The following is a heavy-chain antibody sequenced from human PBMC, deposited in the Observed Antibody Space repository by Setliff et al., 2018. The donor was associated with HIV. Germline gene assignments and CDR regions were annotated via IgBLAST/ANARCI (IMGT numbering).Heavy chain of an antibody. CDR1: GFTFISST. J-gene: IGHJ4*02. D-gene: IGHD5-12*01. Sequence: GGSLRLSCTVSGFTFISSTMNWVRQAPGKGLEWVGRIKSRADGWPTGYAAPVKGRFIISTDDSKKTLYLQMNSLKTEDTAVYYCATEGYNRPLDYWGQGTLVTVSS. CDR3: ATEGYNRPLDY. V-gene: IGHV3-15*01. CDR2: IKSRADGWPT.